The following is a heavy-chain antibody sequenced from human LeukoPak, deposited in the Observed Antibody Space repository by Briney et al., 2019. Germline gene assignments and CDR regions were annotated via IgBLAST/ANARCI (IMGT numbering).Heavy chain of an antibody. CDR3: ARHQDYGGNGPFDY. CDR1: GGSISSYY. J-gene: IGHJ4*02. D-gene: IGHD4-23*01. V-gene: IGHV4-59*08. Sequence: PSETLSLTCTVSGGSISSYYWSWIRQPPGKGLEWIGYIYYSGSTNYNPSLKSRVTISVDTSKNQFSLKLSSVTAADTAVYYCARHQDYGGNGPFDYWGQGTLVTVSS. CDR2: IYYSGST.